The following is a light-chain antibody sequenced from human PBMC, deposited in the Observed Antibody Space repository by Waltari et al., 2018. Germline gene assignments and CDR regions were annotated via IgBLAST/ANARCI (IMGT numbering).Light chain of an antibody. CDR2: YVN. Sequence: QSALTQPASVSGSPGQSITISCTGTSSDVGGYPYVSWYQHHPGKAPKLMIHYVNKRPSGVSNRVSGSKSGNTASLTISGLQAEDEADYYCSSYTTTSTFYVFGTGTKVTVL. V-gene: IGLV2-14*03. CDR1: SSDVGGYPY. CDR3: SSYTTTSTFYV. J-gene: IGLJ1*01.